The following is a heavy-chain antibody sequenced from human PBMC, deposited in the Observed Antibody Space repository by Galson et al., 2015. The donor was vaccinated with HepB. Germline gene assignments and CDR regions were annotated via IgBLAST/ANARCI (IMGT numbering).Heavy chain of an antibody. D-gene: IGHD4-17*01. CDR3: ARHKSDYGDYGYYYYYYMDV. V-gene: IGHV5-51*01. CDR2: IYPGDSDT. CDR1: GYSFTSYW. Sequence: QSGAEVKKPGESLKISCTGSGYSFTSYWIGWVRQMPGKGLEWMGIIYPGDSDTRYSPSFQGQVTISADKSISTAYLQWSSLKASDTAMYYCARHKSDYGDYGYYYYYYMDVWGKGTTVTVSS. J-gene: IGHJ6*03.